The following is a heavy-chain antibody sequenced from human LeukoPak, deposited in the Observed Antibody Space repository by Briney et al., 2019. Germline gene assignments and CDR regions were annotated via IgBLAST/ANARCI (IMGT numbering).Heavy chain of an antibody. CDR1: GGSISSSSYS. Sequence: PSETLSLTCTVSGGSISSSSYSWSWIRQPPGKGLEWIGYIYYSGRTIYNPSLKSRVTISLDTSKNQFSLKLSSVTAADTAVYYCASDYGSGSYRFDYWGQGTLVTVSS. CDR3: ASDYGSGSYRFDY. D-gene: IGHD3-10*01. CDR2: IYYSGRT. V-gene: IGHV4-61*01. J-gene: IGHJ4*02.